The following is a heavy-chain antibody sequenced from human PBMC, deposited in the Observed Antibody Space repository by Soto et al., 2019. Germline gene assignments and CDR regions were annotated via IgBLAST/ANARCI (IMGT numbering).Heavy chain of an antibody. CDR1: GFTLSNYG. Sequence: VGSLRLSCAASGFTLSNYGMHWVRQPPGKGLEWVAVLRDDADDAYYADSVKGRFTISRDNSKNTLYLQMNYLRAEDTAVYYCARPYSSNSNWFDPWGQGTLVTVSS. V-gene: IGHV3-33*01. CDR2: LRDDADDA. CDR3: ARPYSSNSNWFDP. D-gene: IGHD6-19*01. J-gene: IGHJ5*02.